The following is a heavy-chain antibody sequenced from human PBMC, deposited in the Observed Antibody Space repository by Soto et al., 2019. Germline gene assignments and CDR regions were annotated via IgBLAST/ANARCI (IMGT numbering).Heavy chain of an antibody. Sequence: GPGLVKPXETLXLXCSVSGVSXSXXXYXWGWIRQRPGKGLEWVGTIYFSGSIFYNPSLKSRVTISIDTSKNQFSLRLSSVTAADTAVYYCARHGSYWGQGTLVTVSS. V-gene: IGHV4-39*01. CDR2: IYFSGSI. J-gene: IGHJ4*02. CDR1: GVSXSXXXYX. CDR3: ARHGSY.